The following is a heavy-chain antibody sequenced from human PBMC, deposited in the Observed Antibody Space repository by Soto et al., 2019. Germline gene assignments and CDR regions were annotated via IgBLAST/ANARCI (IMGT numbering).Heavy chain of an antibody. J-gene: IGHJ4*02. CDR2: VLPFLDIT. V-gene: IGHV1-69*02. CDR3: ARDRDNSNWPNFDS. D-gene: IGHD6-13*01. CDR1: GDTFSIYT. Sequence: QVQLVQSGSEVKKPGSSVRVSCKTSGDTFSIYTISWVRQAPGQGLEWMGRVLPFLDITSYSQRFQGRVTMTAYRSTTTAYMELTSLRSEDTAVYYCARDRDNSNWPNFDSWGQGTLVTVSS.